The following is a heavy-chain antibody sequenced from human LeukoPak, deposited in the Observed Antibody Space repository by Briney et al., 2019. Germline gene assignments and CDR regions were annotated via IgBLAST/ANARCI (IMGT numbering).Heavy chain of an antibody. CDR2: INDSGST. J-gene: IGHJ5*02. D-gene: IGHD6-13*01. CDR3: ARGFKLAASGKDGRRYITAVSGFDP. V-gene: IGHV4-34*01. CDR1: GGSFSGYY. Sequence: SETLSLTCAVYGGSFSGYYWSWIRRPPGKGLEWIGEINDSGSTNYNPSLKSRVTISVDTSKNQFSLKLSSVTAADTAVYYCARGFKLAASGKDGRRYITAVSGFDPWGQGTLVTVSS.